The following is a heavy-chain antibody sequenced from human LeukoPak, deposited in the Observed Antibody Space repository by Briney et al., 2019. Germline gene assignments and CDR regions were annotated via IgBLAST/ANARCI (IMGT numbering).Heavy chain of an antibody. CDR3: ARHSGSYAPFDY. Sequence: SETLSLTCAVSGGSISSSNWWSWVRQPPGKGLEWIGEIYHSGSTNYNPSLKSRVTISVDKSKNQFSLKLRSVIAADTAVYYCARHSGSYAPFDYWGQGTLVTVSS. CDR1: GGSISSSNW. V-gene: IGHV4-4*02. CDR2: IYHSGST. D-gene: IGHD1-26*01. J-gene: IGHJ4*02.